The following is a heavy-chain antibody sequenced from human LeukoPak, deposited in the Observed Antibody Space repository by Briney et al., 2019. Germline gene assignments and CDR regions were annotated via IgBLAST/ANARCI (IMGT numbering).Heavy chain of an antibody. CDR2: ISGSGGST. V-gene: IGHV3-23*01. CDR1: GFTFSSYA. Sequence: GGSLRLSCAASGFTFSSYAMSWVRQAPGKGLEWVSAISGSGGSTYYADSVKGRFTISRDNSKNTLYLQMNSLRAEDTAVYYCTSSGSYYVSDYWGQGTLVTVSS. J-gene: IGHJ4*02. CDR3: TSSGSYYVSDY. D-gene: IGHD1-26*01.